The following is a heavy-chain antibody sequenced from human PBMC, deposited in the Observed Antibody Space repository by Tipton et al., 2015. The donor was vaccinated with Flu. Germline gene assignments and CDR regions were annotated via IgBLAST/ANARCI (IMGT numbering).Heavy chain of an antibody. V-gene: IGHV3-48*03. CDR3: ARDRAYNWNDYSYYYYGMDV. CDR2: ISSSGSTI. D-gene: IGHD1-20*01. Sequence: SLRLSCAASGFTFSSYEMNWVRQAPGKGLEWVSYISSSGSTIYYADSVKGRFTISRDNAKNSLYLQMNSLRAEDTAVYYCARDRAYNWNDYSYYYYGMDVWGQGTTVTVSS. J-gene: IGHJ6*02. CDR1: GFTFSSYE.